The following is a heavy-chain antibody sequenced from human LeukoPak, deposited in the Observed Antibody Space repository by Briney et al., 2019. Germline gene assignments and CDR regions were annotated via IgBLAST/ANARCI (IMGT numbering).Heavy chain of an antibody. Sequence: PGGSLRLSRAASGFTVSSNYMSWVRQAPGKGLEWVSVIYSGGNTYYADSVKGRFTISRDNSKNTLYVQMNSLRAEDTAVYYCARESPYSLDYWGQGTLVTVSS. J-gene: IGHJ4*02. CDR1: GFTVSSNY. CDR2: IYSGGNT. CDR3: ARESPYSLDY. V-gene: IGHV3-53*01. D-gene: IGHD2-15*01.